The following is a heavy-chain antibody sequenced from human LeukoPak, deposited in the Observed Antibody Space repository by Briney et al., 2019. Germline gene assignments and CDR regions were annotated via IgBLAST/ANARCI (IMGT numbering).Heavy chain of an antibody. CDR2: VSYSGST. D-gene: IGHD5-18*01. CDR1: GGSISSYY. CDR3: ARENDRYGRIDY. J-gene: IGHJ4*02. Sequence: SETLSLTCTVSGGSISSYYWSWVRQPPGKGLEWIGYVSYSGSTDYNPSLKSRVIISIDTSKNQFSLRLSSVTAADTAVYYCARENDRYGRIDYWGQGTQVTVSS. V-gene: IGHV4-59*01.